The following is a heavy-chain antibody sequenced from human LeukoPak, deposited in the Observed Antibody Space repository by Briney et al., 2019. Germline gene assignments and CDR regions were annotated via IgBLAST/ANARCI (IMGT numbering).Heavy chain of an antibody. V-gene: IGHV4-30-4*07. CDR2: IYYSGST. J-gene: IGHJ3*02. Sequence: SETLSLTCAVSGGSISSGGYSGSWIRQPPGKGLEWIGYIYYSGSTYYNPSLKSRVTISVDTSKNQFSLKLSSATAADTAVYYCARGAMGYYDSSGYYPDAFDIWGQGTMVTVSS. CDR3: ARGAMGYYDSSGYYPDAFDI. D-gene: IGHD3-22*01. CDR1: GGSISSGGYS.